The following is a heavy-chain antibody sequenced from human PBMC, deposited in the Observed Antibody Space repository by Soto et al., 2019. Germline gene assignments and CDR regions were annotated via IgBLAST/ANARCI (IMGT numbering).Heavy chain of an antibody. D-gene: IGHD2-2*01. Sequence: GGSLRLSCAASGFTFSNYAMSWVRQSPGKGLEWVSAITGSGGDTYHADSVKGRFTISRDNTKNTLYLQMNGLKAEDTAVFYCAKGSASSRPYYFDSWGQGALVTVSS. CDR1: GFTFSNYA. CDR3: AKGSASSRPYYFDS. J-gene: IGHJ4*02. CDR2: ITGSGGDT. V-gene: IGHV3-23*01.